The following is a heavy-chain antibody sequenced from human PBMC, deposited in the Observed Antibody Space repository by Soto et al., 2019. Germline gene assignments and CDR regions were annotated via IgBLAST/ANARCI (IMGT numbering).Heavy chain of an antibody. CDR2: INPNSGGT. CDR1: GYTFTGYY. D-gene: IGHD3-22*01. CDR3: ARETRDSSGYSPFHFDY. Sequence: QVQLVQSGAEVKKPGASVKVSCKASGYTFTGYYMHWVRQAPGQGLEWMGWINPNSGGTNYAQKFQGWVTMTRDTSISTAYMELSRLRSDDTAVYYCARETRDSSGYSPFHFDYWGQGTLVTVSS. J-gene: IGHJ4*02. V-gene: IGHV1-2*04.